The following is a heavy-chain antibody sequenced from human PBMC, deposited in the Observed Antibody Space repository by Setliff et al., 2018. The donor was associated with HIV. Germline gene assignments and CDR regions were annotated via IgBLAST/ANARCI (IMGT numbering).Heavy chain of an antibody. D-gene: IGHD3-3*01. CDR3: ARSIVPVASGYYYFEY. CDR1: GGSINSTSYY. V-gene: IGHV4-39*01. CDR2: IYHTGST. Sequence: SETLSLTRTVSGGSINSTSYYWGWIRQPPGNGLEWIGSIYHTGSTYYKPSLKSRVTISVDTSKNQFSLRLSSVAAGDTAVYYCARSIVPVASGYYYFEYWGQGTLVTVSS. J-gene: IGHJ4*02.